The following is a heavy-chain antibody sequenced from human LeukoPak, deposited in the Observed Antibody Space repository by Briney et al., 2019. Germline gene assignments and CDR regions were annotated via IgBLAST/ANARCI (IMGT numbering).Heavy chain of an antibody. CDR1: GFIFSDYA. J-gene: IGHJ4*02. CDR2: IYSGGST. Sequence: GGSLRLSCAASGFIFSDYAMDWARQAHVNGLKWVSVIYSGGSTYYADSVKGRFTISRDNSKNTLYLQMNSLRAEDTAVYYCARDPYYGSGFDYWGQGTLVTV. V-gene: IGHV3-66*01. CDR3: ARDPYYGSGFDY. D-gene: IGHD3-10*01.